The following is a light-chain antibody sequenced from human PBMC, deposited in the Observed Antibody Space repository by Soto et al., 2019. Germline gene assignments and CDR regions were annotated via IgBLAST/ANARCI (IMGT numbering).Light chain of an antibody. CDR2: GAS. Sequence: EIVLTQSPGTLSLSPGERATLSCRASQSVSNNYLAWYQQKPGQAPRLLIYGASSRATGIPDRFSGSGSGTYFTLTISRLEPEDFAVYYCQQYGSSGTFGQGTKVEIK. J-gene: IGKJ1*01. CDR3: QQYGSSGT. CDR1: QSVSNNY. V-gene: IGKV3-20*01.